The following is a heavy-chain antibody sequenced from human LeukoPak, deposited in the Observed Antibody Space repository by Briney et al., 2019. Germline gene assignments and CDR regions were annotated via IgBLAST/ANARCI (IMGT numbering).Heavy chain of an antibody. Sequence: GGSLRLSCAASGFTFDDYAMHWVRQAPGKGLEWVSGISWNSGSISYADSVKGRFTISRDNAKNSLYLQMNSLRAEDTALYYCAKDMGATNYYYGMDVWAQGTTVTVSS. CDR1: GFTFDDYA. CDR2: ISWNSGSI. J-gene: IGHJ6*02. V-gene: IGHV3-9*01. D-gene: IGHD3-16*01. CDR3: AKDMGATNYYYGMDV.